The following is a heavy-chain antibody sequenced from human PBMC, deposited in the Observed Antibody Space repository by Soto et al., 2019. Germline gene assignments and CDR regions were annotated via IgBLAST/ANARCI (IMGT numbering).Heavy chain of an antibody. D-gene: IGHD3-3*02. V-gene: IGHV1-69*12. J-gene: IGHJ6*02. CDR1: GGTFSTSA. CDR2: IMPVFATP. Sequence: QVQLMQSGAEVKKPGSSVKVSCKASGGTFSTSAISWVRQAPGEGLEWVGGIMPVFATPDYAQKFQGRVTISADESTTPAYLELTSLTTDDTAVYYCARDKDRQHLGGNYYYILDVWGQGTAITVSS. CDR3: ARDKDRQHLGGNYYYILDV.